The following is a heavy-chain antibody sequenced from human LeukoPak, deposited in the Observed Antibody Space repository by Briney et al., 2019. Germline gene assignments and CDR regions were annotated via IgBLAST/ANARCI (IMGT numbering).Heavy chain of an antibody. CDR3: ARGGLTFGGN. CDR1: GGSVNSGSYY. J-gene: IGHJ4*02. CDR2: IYYTGIT. D-gene: IGHD1-14*01. V-gene: IGHV4-61*01. Sequence: SETLSLTCAVSGGSVNSGSYYWSWIRQHPGKGLEWIGYIYYTGITNYNPSLKSRVTISVDTSKNQFSLKLTSVTAADTAVYYCARGGLTFGGNWGQGTLVTVSS.